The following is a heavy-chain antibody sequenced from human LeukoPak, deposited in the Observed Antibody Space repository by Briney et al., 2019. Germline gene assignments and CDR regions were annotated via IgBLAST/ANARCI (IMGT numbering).Heavy chain of an antibody. CDR3: ARPQGVAATLDAFDI. D-gene: IGHD2-15*01. Sequence: GASVKVSCKASGYTFTGYYMHWVRQAPGQGLEWMGWINPNSGGTNYAQKFQGRVTMTRDTSISTAYLQWSSLKASDTAMYYCARPQGVAATLDAFDIWGQGTMVTVSS. CDR1: GYTFTGYY. V-gene: IGHV1-2*02. J-gene: IGHJ3*02. CDR2: INPNSGGT.